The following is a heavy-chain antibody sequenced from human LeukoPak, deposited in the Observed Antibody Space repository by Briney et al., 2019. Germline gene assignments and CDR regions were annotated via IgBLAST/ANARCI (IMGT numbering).Heavy chain of an antibody. V-gene: IGHV3-23*01. D-gene: IGHD3-16*02. Sequence: GGSLRLSCAASGFTFSSYAMSWVRQAPGKGLEWVSAISGSGGSTYYADSVKGRFTISRDNSKNTLYLQMNSLRAEGTAVYYCAKDYIWGSYRPAYYFDYWGQGTLVTVSS. CDR2: ISGSGGST. J-gene: IGHJ4*02. CDR3: AKDYIWGSYRPAYYFDY. CDR1: GFTFSSYA.